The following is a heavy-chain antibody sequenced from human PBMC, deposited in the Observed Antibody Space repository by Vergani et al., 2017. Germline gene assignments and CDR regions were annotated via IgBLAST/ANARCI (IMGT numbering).Heavy chain of an antibody. CDR3: AREDDDPDYYYFYYYMDV. J-gene: IGHJ6*03. D-gene: IGHD4-11*01. V-gene: IGHV4-4*07. CDR2: MYTSGSI. Sequence: QVQLQESGPGLVKPSETLSLTCTVSGGSISSYYWRWIRQPAGKGLGWIGRMYTSGSINYNPSLKSRVTMSVDTSKNQFSLKLSSVTAADTAVYYCAREDDDPDYYYFYYYMDVWGKGTTVTVSS. CDR1: GGSISSYY.